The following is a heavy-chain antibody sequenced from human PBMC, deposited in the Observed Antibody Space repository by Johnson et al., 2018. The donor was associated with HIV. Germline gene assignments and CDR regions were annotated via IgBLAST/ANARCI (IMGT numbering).Heavy chain of an antibody. CDR1: GFTFSTYA. CDR2: ISYDGTNQ. Sequence: QVQLVESGGGVVQPGGSLRLSCAASGFTFSTYAMHWVRQAPGKGLEWVAVISYDGTNQHYADSVQGRFTLSRENSKNTLYLEMNSLRPDDTAIFYCARGGGRGIFVHRDAFDVWGQGTLVTVSS. J-gene: IGHJ3*01. D-gene: IGHD3-3*02. V-gene: IGHV3-30-3*01. CDR3: ARGGGRGIFVHRDAFDV.